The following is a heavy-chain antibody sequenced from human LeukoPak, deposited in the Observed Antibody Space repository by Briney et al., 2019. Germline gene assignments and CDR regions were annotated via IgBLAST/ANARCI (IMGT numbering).Heavy chain of an antibody. Sequence: GGSLRLSCAASGFTFSTYWMSWVRQAPGKGLEWVSAISGSGGSTYYADSVKGRFTISRDNSKNTLYLQLNSLRAEDTAVYYCAKSWSGYYFNWFDYWGQGTLVTVSS. V-gene: IGHV3-23*01. D-gene: IGHD3-3*01. CDR3: AKSWSGYYFNWFDY. CDR1: GFTFSTYW. J-gene: IGHJ4*02. CDR2: ISGSGGST.